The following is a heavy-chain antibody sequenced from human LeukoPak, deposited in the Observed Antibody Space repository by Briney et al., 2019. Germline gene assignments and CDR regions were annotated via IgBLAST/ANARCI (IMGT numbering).Heavy chain of an antibody. D-gene: IGHD6-13*01. CDR2: LSHDGSNQ. CDR3: ARAGVASVRIGVPGTLRHLDY. V-gene: IGHV3-30*03. CDR1: GFTFSSYG. Sequence: PGRSLRLSCAASGFTFSSYGMHWVRQAPGKGLEWVAVLSHDGSNQYYADSVKGRFTISKDNSKNTLDLQMNSLRSEDTAVYYCARAGVASVRIGVPGTLRHLDYWGQGTLVTVSS. J-gene: IGHJ4*02.